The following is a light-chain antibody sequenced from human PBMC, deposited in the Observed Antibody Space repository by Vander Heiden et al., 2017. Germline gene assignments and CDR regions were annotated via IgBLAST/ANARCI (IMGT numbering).Light chain of an antibody. CDR1: QSISSY. J-gene: IGKJ2*01. CDR2: AAS. V-gene: IGKV1-39*01. CDR3: QQSDSTPQYT. Sequence: LTCRASQSISSYLNWYQQKPGKAPKLLIYAASSLQSGVPSRFSGSGSGTDFTLTISSLQPEDFATYYCQQSDSTPQYTFGQGTKLEIK.